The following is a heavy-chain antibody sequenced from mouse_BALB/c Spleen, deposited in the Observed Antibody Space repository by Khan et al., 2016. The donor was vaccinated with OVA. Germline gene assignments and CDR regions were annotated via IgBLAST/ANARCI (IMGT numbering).Heavy chain of an antibody. D-gene: IGHD2-14*01. CDR3: VRQPNDQYDIMDY. CDR2: IWSDGSA. Sequence: QVQLKESGPGLVAPSQSLSITCTVSGFSLTNYGVHWVRQPPGKGLEWLVVIWSDGSATYNSDLNSRLTIIKDNSKNQVLLKMNRRQTDDTDMYYCVRQPNDQYDIMDYWGQGTLVTVSA. CDR1: GFSLTNYG. V-gene: IGHV2-6-1*01. J-gene: IGHJ4*01.